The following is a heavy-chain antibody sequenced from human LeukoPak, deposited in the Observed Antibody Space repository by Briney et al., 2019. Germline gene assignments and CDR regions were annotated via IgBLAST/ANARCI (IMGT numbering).Heavy chain of an antibody. D-gene: IGHD2-2*02. J-gene: IGHJ4*02. CDR2: IYYSGST. Sequence: SETLSLTCTVSGGSISSYYWSWVRQPPGKGLEWIGYIYYSGSTNYNPSLKSRVTISVDTSKNQFSLKLSSVTAADTAVYYCASTPHRYCSSTSCYTEYWGQGTLVTVSS. CDR1: GGSISSYY. V-gene: IGHV4-59*01. CDR3: ASTPHRYCSSTSCYTEY.